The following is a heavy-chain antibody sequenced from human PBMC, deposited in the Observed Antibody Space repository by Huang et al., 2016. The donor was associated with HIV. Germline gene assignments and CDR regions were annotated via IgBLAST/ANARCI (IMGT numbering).Heavy chain of an antibody. Sequence: QVQLQQWGAGLLKPSETLSLTCAVYGGSFSDYYWSWIRQPPGKGLEWIGEINHSRSTNYNPSLKSRVTISVDTSKNQFSLKLSSVTAADTAVYYCARGRFRFDYWGQGTLVTVSS. CDR1: GGSFSDYY. J-gene: IGHJ4*02. V-gene: IGHV4-34*02. CDR3: ARGRFRFDY. CDR2: INHSRST.